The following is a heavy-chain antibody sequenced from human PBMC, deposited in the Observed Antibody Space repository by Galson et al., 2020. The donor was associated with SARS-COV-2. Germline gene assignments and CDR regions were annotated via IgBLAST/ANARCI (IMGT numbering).Heavy chain of an antibody. D-gene: IGHD6-13*01. CDR2: LYYSGST. CDR1: GDSISSSRYF. CDR3: ARPGLAASGTHFDY. J-gene: IGHJ4*02. V-gene: IGHV4-39*01. Sequence: SETLSLTCTVSGDSISSSRYFWGWIRQPPGKGLEWIGSLYYSGSTYHNPSLNSRVTISVDTSRNQLSLKLSSVTAADTAVYYCARPGLAASGTHFDYWGQGILVTVSS.